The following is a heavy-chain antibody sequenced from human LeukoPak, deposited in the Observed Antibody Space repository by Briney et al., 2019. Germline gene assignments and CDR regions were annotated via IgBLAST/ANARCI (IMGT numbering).Heavy chain of an antibody. V-gene: IGHV4-34*01. J-gene: IGHJ4*02. CDR1: GGSFSGYY. CDR3: ARRGSGWSD. D-gene: IGHD6-19*01. CDR2: IDHSGST. Sequence: SETLSLTCAVYGGSFSGYYWSWIRQPPGKGLEWIGEIDHSGSTNYNPSLKSRVTISVDTSNNQFSLKLTSVTAADTAVYYCARRGSGWSDWGQGTRVTVSS.